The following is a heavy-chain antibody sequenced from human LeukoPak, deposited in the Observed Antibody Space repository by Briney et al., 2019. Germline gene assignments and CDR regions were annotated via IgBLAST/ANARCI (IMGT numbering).Heavy chain of an antibody. J-gene: IGHJ4*02. V-gene: IGHV3-7*01. CDR1: GFTFSTFW. CDR2: IKTDGSEK. D-gene: IGHD2-15*01. CDR3: ARGGTFVSDY. Sequence: GGSPSLSCAASGFTFSTFWMRWVRQAPGKGLEWVANIKTDGSEKYYVDSMKGRFTVSRYNAKNSLYLQMDSLRAEDTAVYYCARGGTFVSDYWGQGTLVTVSS.